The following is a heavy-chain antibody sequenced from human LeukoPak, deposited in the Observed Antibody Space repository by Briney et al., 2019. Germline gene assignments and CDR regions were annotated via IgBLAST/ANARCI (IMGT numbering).Heavy chain of an antibody. D-gene: IGHD6-13*01. CDR3: ARDIGGSSWYLGGVYFDY. CDR1: GGSISSSNW. CDR2: IYHSGST. Sequence: SGTLSLTCAVSGGSISSSNWWSWVRQPPGKGLEWIGEIYHSGSTNYNPSLKSRVTISVDTSKNQFSLKLSSVTAADTAVYYCARDIGGSSWYLGGVYFDYWGQGTLVTVSS. J-gene: IGHJ4*02. V-gene: IGHV4-4*02.